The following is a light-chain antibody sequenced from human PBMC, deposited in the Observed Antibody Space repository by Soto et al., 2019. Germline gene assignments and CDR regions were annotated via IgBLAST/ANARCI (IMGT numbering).Light chain of an antibody. Sequence: SYELTQPPSVSVSPGQTASITCSGDKLGDKYACWYQQKPGQSPVLVIYQDSKRPSRIPERFSGSNSGNTATLTISGTQAMDEADYYCQAWDSGTTLDVFGTGTKVTVL. V-gene: IGLV3-1*01. CDR1: KLGDKY. J-gene: IGLJ1*01. CDR3: QAWDSGTTLDV. CDR2: QDS.